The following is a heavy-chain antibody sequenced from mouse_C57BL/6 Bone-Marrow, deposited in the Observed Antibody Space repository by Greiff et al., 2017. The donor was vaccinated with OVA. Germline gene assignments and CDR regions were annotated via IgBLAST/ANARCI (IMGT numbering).Heavy chain of an antibody. V-gene: IGHV1-55*01. CDR2: IYPGSGST. Sequence: VKLQQPGAELVKPGASVKMSCKASGYTFTSYWITWVKQRPGQGLEWIGDIYPGSGSTNYNEKFKSKATLTVDTSSSTAYMQLSSLTSEDSAVYYCAAYYSNYEKYAMDYWGQGTSVTVSS. CDR3: AAYYSNYEKYAMDY. J-gene: IGHJ4*01. CDR1: GYTFTSYW. D-gene: IGHD2-5*01.